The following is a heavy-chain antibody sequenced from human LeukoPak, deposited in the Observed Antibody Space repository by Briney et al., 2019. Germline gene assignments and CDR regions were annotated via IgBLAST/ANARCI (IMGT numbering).Heavy chain of an antibody. V-gene: IGHV3-7*01. CDR3: AKSGADTFGGVIVQ. D-gene: IGHD3-16*02. Sequence: GGSLRLSCAASGFTFSSFWMTWVRQAPGKGLGWVANIKQDGSEKFYVDSVKGRFTISRDNSKNTLYLQMNSLRAEDTAVYYCAKSGADTFGGVIVQRGQGTQVTVSS. CDR1: GFTFSSFW. J-gene: IGHJ4*02. CDR2: IKQDGSEK.